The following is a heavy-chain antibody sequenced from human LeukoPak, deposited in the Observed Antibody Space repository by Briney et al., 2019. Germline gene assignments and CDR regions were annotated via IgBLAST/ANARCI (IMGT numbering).Heavy chain of an antibody. CDR2: ISGSGGST. J-gene: IGHJ6*02. D-gene: IGHD3-22*01. V-gene: IGHV3-23*01. CDR3: AKAPRIYYDSSGYPLDYYYGMDV. CDR1: GFTFSSYA. Sequence: SGASLGLSCAASGFTFSSYAMSWVRQAPGKGLEWVSAISGSGGSTYYADSVKGRFTISRDNSKNTLYLQMNSLRAEDTAVYYCAKAPRIYYDSSGYPLDYYYGMDVWGQGTTVTVSS.